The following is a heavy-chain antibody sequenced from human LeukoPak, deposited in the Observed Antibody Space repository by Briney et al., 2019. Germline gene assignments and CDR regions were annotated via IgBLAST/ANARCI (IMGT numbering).Heavy chain of an antibody. CDR3: ARVEGIAAAGSADY. J-gene: IGHJ4*02. CDR1: GGTFSSYA. CDR2: IIPILGIA. D-gene: IGHD6-13*01. V-gene: IGHV1-69*04. Sequence: EASVKVSCKASGGTFSSYAISWVRQAPGQGFEWMGRIIPILGIANYAQKFHGRVTITADKSTSTGYMELSSLRSEDTAVYYCARVEGIAAAGSADYWGQRTLVTVSS.